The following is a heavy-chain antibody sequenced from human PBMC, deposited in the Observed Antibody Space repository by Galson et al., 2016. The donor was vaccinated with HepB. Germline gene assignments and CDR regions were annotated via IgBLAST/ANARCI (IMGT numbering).Heavy chain of an antibody. Sequence: SLRLSCAASGFTLRVYWMSWVRQAPGKSLERVATIKVDGNEKYYVDSVKGRFTISGDNAKNSMYLQMNSLRAEETAVYYCARDLSGWLRGIDSWGQGTLVTVSS. CDR2: IKVDGNEK. J-gene: IGHJ4*02. D-gene: IGHD6-19*01. CDR3: ARDLSGWLRGIDS. V-gene: IGHV3-7*03. CDR1: GFTLRVYW.